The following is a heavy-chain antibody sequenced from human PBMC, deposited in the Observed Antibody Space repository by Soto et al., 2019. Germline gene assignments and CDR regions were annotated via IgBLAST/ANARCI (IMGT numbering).Heavy chain of an antibody. Sequence: QVQLVESGGGVVQPGRSLRLSCAASGFTFSSYGMHWVRQAPGKGLEWVAVISYDGSNKYYADSVKGRFTISRDNSKNRLYLQMNTLRAEDTAVFYCTSRGWYGGGDYWGQGTLVTVSS. V-gene: IGHV3-30*03. CDR1: GFTFSSYG. CDR3: TSRGWYGGGDY. D-gene: IGHD6-19*01. CDR2: ISYDGSNK. J-gene: IGHJ4*02.